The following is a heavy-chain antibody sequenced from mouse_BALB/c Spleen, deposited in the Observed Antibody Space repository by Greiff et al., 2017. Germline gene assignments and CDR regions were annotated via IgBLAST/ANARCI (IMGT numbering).Heavy chain of an antibody. D-gene: IGHD1-2*01. V-gene: IGHV5-6-3*01. Sequence: EVQRVESGGGLVQPGGSLKLSCAASGFTFSSYGMSWVRQTPDKRLELVATINSNGGSTYYPDSVKGRFTISRDNAKNTLYLQMSSLKSEDTAMYYCARMNSLLRLLYWYFDVWGAGTTGTVSS. J-gene: IGHJ1*01. CDR2: INSNGGST. CDR3: ARMNSLLRLLYWYFDV. CDR1: GFTFSSYG.